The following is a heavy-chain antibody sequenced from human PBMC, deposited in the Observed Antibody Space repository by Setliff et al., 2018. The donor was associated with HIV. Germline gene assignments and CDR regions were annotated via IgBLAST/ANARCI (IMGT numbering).Heavy chain of an antibody. Sequence: GASVKVSCKAPGYTLSTYGISWVRPAPGQGLEWMGWISAHSGYAKSAQKFQGRVTMDTDTSTNTAYMELKSLRSDDTAVYYCARDPQDTRGWYIYYFDYWGQGTLVTVSS. D-gene: IGHD6-19*01. V-gene: IGHV1-18*01. CDR2: ISAHSGYA. J-gene: IGHJ4*02. CDR1: GYTLSTYG. CDR3: ARDPQDTRGWYIYYFDY.